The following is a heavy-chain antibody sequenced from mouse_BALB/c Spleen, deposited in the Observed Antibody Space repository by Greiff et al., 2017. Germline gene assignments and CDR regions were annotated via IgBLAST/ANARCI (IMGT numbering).Heavy chain of an antibody. V-gene: IGHV5-9-3*01. CDR2: ISSGGSYT. CDR3: ARPQQGAMDY. CDR1: GFTFSSYA. Sequence: EVKLVESGGGLVKPGGSLKLSCAASGFTFSSYAMSWVRQTPEKRLEWVATISSGGSYTYYPDSVKGRFTISRDNAKNTLYLQMSSLRSEDTAMYYCARPQQGAMDYWGQGTSVTVSS. J-gene: IGHJ4*01.